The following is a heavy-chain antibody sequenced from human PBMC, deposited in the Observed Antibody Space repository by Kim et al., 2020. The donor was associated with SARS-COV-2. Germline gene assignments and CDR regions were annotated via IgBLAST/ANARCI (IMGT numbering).Heavy chain of an antibody. D-gene: IGHD3-10*01. Sequence: GGSLRLSCAASGFTFSSYAMHWVRQAPGKGLEWVAVISYDGSNKYYADSVKGRFTISRDNSKNTLYLQMNSRRAEDTAVYYCARENYYGSGSFYYYYYYGMDVWGQGTTVPVSS. CDR2: ISYDGSNK. J-gene: IGHJ6*02. CDR3: ARENYYGSGSFYYYYYYGMDV. CDR1: GFTFSSYA. V-gene: IGHV3-30*04.